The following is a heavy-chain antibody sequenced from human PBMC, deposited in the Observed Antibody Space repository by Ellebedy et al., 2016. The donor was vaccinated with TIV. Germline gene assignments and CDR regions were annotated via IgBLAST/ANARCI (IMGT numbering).Heavy chain of an antibody. CDR1: GFTFRSHG. CDR3: ARGGSSGSSDY. CDR2: ISSDGSNK. Sequence: GESLKLSXVASGFTFRSHGIYWVRQAPGQGLEWVAVISSDGSNKYYADSVKGRFTISRDNSKNTLYLQMNSLRTDDMAVYYCARGGSSGSSDYWGQGTLVTVSS. J-gene: IGHJ4*02. V-gene: IGHV3-30*03. D-gene: IGHD3-10*01.